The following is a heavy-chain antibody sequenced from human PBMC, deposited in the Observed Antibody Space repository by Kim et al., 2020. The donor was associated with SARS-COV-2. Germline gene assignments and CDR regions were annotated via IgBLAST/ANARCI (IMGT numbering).Heavy chain of an antibody. CDR3: ASQAVTTGVGPYKNWYFD. D-gene: IGHD4-17*01. Sequence: SETLSLTCAVYGGSFSGYYWSWIRQPPGKGLEWIGEINHSGSTNYNPSLKSRVTISVDTSKNQFSLKLSSVTAADTAVDYCASQAVTTGVGPYKNWYFD. J-gene: IGHJ2*01. CDR2: INHSGST. CDR1: GGSFSGYY. V-gene: IGHV4-34*01.